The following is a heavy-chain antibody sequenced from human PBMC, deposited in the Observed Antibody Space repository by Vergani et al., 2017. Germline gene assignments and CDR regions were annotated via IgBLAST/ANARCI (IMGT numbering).Heavy chain of an antibody. CDR3: ARHGGSGNFYHLFDS. D-gene: IGHD3-10*01. V-gene: IGHV4-30-2*01. CDR2: IFPSGNS. CDR1: GDSITNGGFS. Sequence: QLQLQESVSGLVKPSQTLSLTCAVSGDSITNGGFSWNWIRQPPGKGPEWIGYIFPSGNSDYNPALKNRVTISVDTSKNLISLKLNSVTAADTALYYCARHGGSGNFYHLFDSWGQGNLVTVSS. J-gene: IGHJ4*02.